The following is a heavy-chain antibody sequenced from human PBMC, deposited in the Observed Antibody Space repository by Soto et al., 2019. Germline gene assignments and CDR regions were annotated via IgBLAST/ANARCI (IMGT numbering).Heavy chain of an antibody. Sequence: QVPLVQSGPALKRPGASVRVSCKASGYTFNTYGITWVRQAPGQGLEWMGRTSPHNGNTHFAQKFQDRVTMTTDTSASTAYLEMRSLRSDDTAIYYCARERYSDDNSALIYWGQGSLVTVPS. CDR1: GYTFNTYG. CDR2: TSPHNGNT. V-gene: IGHV1-18*01. J-gene: IGHJ4*02. D-gene: IGHD3-22*01. CDR3: ARERYSDDNSALIY.